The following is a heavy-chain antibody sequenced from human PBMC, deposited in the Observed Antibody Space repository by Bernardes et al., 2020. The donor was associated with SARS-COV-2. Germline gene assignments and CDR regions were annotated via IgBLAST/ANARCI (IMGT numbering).Heavy chain of an antibody. V-gene: IGHV1-2*02. D-gene: IGHD6-19*01. CDR2: INPNSGGT. J-gene: IGHJ4*02. CDR1: GYTFTGYY. Sequence: ASVKVSCKASGYTFTGYYMHWVRQAPGQGLEWMGWINPNSGGTNYAQKFQGRVTMTRDTSISTAYMELSRLRSDDTAVYYCAREAPYSSGWHHFDYWGQGTLVTVSS. CDR3: AREAPYSSGWHHFDY.